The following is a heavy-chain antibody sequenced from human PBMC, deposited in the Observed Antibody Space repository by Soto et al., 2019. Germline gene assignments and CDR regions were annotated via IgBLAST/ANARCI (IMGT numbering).Heavy chain of an antibody. Sequence: QVQLVESGGGVVQPGRSLRLSCAASGFTFSSYGMHWVRQAPGKGLEWVAVIIYDGSTKYYADSVKGRFTMSRDNFKSTLYLQMNSLRAEDTAVYYCAKDRMGAGVRGYFDYWGQGTLVTVSS. D-gene: IGHD3-10*01. V-gene: IGHV3-30*18. CDR2: IIYDGSTK. CDR1: GFTFSSYG. CDR3: AKDRMGAGVRGYFDY. J-gene: IGHJ4*02.